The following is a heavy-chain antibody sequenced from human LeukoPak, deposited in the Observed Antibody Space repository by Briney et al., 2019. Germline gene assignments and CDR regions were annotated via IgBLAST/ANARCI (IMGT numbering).Heavy chain of an antibody. J-gene: IGHJ4*02. CDR1: GFSLSTSGMC. CDR3: ARARGTGGYSGYALDY. V-gene: IGHV2-70*11. CDR2: IDWDDDK. D-gene: IGHD5-12*01. Sequence: SGPTLVNPTQTLTLTCTFSGFSLSTSGMCVSWIRQPPGKALEWLARIDWDDDKYYSTSLKTRLTISKDTSKNQVVLTMTNMDPVDTATYYCARARGTGGYSGYALDYWGQGTLVTVSS.